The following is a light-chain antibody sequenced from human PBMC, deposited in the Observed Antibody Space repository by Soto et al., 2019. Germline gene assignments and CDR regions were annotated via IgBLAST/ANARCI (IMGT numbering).Light chain of an antibody. J-gene: IGKJ2*01. CDR2: AAS. CDR3: QQRSNWPGA. V-gene: IGKV3-11*01. CDR1: QSVSSS. Sequence: ETILTQSPATLSLSPGEGATLSCSASQSVSSSLAWYQQKPGQAPRLLIYAASIRATGIPARFSGSGSGTDFTLTISSLEPEDFAIYYCQQRSNWPGAFGQGTKLEIK.